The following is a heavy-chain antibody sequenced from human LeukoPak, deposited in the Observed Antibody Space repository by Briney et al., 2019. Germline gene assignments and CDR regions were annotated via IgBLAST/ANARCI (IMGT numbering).Heavy chain of an antibody. CDR3: AKSRGSSWISIDY. D-gene: IGHD6-13*01. J-gene: IGHJ4*02. V-gene: IGHV3-23*01. CDR1: GFTFSSYA. CDR2: ISGSGGST. Sequence: GGSLRLSCAASGFTFSSYAMSWVRQAPGKGLEWVSAISGSGGSTYYADSMKGRYTISRDNSKNTLYLQVNSLRAEDTAVYYCAKSRGSSWISIDYWGQGTLVTVSS.